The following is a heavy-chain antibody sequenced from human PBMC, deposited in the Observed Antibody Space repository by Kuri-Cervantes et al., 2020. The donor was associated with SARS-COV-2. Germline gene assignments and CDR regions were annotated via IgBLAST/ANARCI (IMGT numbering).Heavy chain of an antibody. CDR3: ASYYLATGDYFDF. V-gene: IGHV3-7*05. Sequence: GESLKISCAASGFTFSSYAMHWVRQAPGKGLEWVANIKGDGSEKYYADSLKGRFTISRDNAKNSLYPQMNSLRAEDTAVYYCASYYLATGDYFDFWGQGNLVTVDS. CDR2: IKGDGSEK. CDR1: GFTFSSYA. D-gene: IGHD3-22*01. J-gene: IGHJ4*02.